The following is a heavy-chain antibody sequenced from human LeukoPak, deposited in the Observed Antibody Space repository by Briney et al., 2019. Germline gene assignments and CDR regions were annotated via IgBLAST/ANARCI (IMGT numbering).Heavy chain of an antibody. CDR2: IYPGDSDT. CDR3: ARHPRGDIVYGMDV. J-gene: IGHJ6*02. CDR1: GYNFSNYW. Sequence: GESLKISCKGSGYNFSNYWIGWVRQMSGKGLEWMGIIYPGDSDTRYSPSFQGQVTISADKSISTAYLQWSGLKASDTAIYYCARHPRGDIVYGMDVWGRGTTVTVSS. D-gene: IGHD5-12*01. V-gene: IGHV5-51*01.